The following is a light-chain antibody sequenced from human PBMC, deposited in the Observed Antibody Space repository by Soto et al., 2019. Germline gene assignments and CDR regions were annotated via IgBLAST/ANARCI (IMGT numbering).Light chain of an antibody. Sequence: EIVLTQSPGTLSLSPGERATLSCRDSQSVSSSYLAWYQQKHGQAPRLLIYGASSRATSITDRFSGSGSGTDFTLTISSLEPEDFAVYYCQQYGSSPRTFGQGTKVDIK. CDR3: QQYGSSPRT. V-gene: IGKV3-20*01. J-gene: IGKJ1*01. CDR1: QSVSSSY. CDR2: GAS.